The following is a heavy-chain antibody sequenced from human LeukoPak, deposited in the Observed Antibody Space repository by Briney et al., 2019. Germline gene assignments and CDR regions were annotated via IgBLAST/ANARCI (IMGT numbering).Heavy chain of an antibody. CDR3: ARDAGRSGCAH. D-gene: IGHD3-3*01. V-gene: IGHV3-53*01. CDR2: ISDGGTT. Sequence: PGGSLRLSCAASGFSVSNNYMSWVRQAPGKGLEWVSVISDGGTTYYTDSVEGRFTISRDDSKNTLYLQMSGLKADDTAMYYCARDAGRSGCAHWGQGTLVTVSS. J-gene: IGHJ4*02. CDR1: GFSVSNNY.